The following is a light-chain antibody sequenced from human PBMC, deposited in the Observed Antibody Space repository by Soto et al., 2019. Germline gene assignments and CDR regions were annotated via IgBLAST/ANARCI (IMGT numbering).Light chain of an antibody. Sequence: EIVMTQSPATLSVSPGERATLSCRASQSVSSNLAWYQQKPGQAPRLLIYGASTRATGIPARFSGSGSGTEFTLTISRLQSEDFAVYYCQQYNNWLWTFGQGTKV. CDR3: QQYNNWLWT. V-gene: IGKV3-15*01. CDR2: GAS. CDR1: QSVSSN. J-gene: IGKJ1*01.